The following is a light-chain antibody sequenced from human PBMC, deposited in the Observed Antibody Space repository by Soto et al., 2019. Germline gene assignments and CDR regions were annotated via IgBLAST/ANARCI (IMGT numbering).Light chain of an antibody. J-gene: IGKJ5*01. CDR2: TAS. CDR3: QVRTNWSIA. CDR1: QSISFN. Sequence: EIVMTQSPAALSVSPGERVTLSCRASQSISFNLAWYQQKPGQAPRLLIYTASTRAAGIPARFSGTGSGTDFTLTINNLEPEDFAVYYCQVRTNWSIAFGRGTRLEIK. V-gene: IGKV3-15*01.